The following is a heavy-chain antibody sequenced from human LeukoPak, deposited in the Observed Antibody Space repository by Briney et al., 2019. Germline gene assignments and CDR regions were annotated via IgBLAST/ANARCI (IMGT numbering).Heavy chain of an antibody. CDR2: IRYDGSNK. J-gene: IGHJ4*02. CDR3: ARCSPGDSSNFYAVLQY. D-gene: IGHD3-22*01. CDR1: GFTFSSYG. Sequence: GGFLKLSCAASGFTFSSYGMHWVRQAPGKGLDWLAFIRYDGSNKYYADSVKGRFTISRDNSKNTLYLQMNSLRADDTAVYYCARCSPGDSSNFYAVLQYWGQGTQVTVST. V-gene: IGHV3-30*02.